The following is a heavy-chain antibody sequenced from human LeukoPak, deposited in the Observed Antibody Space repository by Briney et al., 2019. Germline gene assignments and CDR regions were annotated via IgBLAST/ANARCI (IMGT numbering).Heavy chain of an antibody. D-gene: IGHD3-22*01. Sequence: GGSLRLSCAASGVTLSSYAMSWARQAPGKGLEWVGRVKSKADGGTTDYAAPVKGRFTISRDDSRNTLFLQMNGLKTEDTAVYYCTVVVNPKSYSGLDVWGQGTTVTVSS. CDR2: VKSKADGGTT. V-gene: IGHV3-15*01. J-gene: IGHJ6*02. CDR1: GVTLSSYA. CDR3: TVVVNPKSYSGLDV.